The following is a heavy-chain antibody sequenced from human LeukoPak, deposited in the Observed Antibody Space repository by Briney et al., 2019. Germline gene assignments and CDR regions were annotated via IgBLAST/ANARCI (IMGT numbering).Heavy chain of an antibody. CDR3: ARGADN. CDR2: IYYSGST. Sequence: SATLSLTCPVSGGSISSYYWRWIRQPPGKGLEWIGYIYYSGSTNYNPSLKSRVTISVDTSKNQFSLKLSSVTAADTAVYYCARGADNWGQGTLVTVSS. V-gene: IGHV4-59*01. D-gene: IGHD3-16*01. CDR1: GGSISSYY. J-gene: IGHJ4*02.